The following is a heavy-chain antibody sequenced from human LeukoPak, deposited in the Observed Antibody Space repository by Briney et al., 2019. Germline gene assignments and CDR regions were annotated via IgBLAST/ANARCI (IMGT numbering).Heavy chain of an antibody. CDR3: ARDGCGSTSCYHYELTS. CDR1: GFTFRNYG. D-gene: IGHD2-2*01. V-gene: IGHV3-33*01. Sequence: PGRSLRLSCVASGFTFRNYGMHWVRQAPGKGLEWVAVIWYDGSNKYYADSVKGRFTISRDNSKNTLYLQMNSLRAEDTPVYYCARDGCGSTSCYHYELTSWGQGTLVTVSS. J-gene: IGHJ5*02. CDR2: IWYDGSNK.